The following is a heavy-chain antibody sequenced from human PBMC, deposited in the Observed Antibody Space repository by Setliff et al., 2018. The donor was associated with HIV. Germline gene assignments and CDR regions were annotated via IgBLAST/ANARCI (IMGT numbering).Heavy chain of an antibody. V-gene: IGHV3-30-3*01. CDR1: GFSFSNYA. CDR3: ARVITVLRSSDWSYYFDY. D-gene: IGHD3-9*01. CDR2: ISYDGNNK. Sequence: GGSLRLSCAASGFSFSNYAMHWVRQAPGKGLEWVAVISYDGNNKYYADSVKGRFTISRDNAKNSLYLEMNRLRADDTAVYFCARVITVLRSSDWSYYFDYWGQGTLVTVSS. J-gene: IGHJ4*02.